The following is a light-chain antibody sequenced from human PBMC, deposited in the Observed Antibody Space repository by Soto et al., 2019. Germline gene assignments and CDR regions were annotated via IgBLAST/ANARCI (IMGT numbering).Light chain of an antibody. CDR2: GAS. V-gene: IGKV3-20*01. Sequence: EIVLTQSPGTLSLSPGERATLSCRASQSVSSSYLAWYQQKPGQAPRLLIYGASSRATGIPDRFSGSGSGTDFTLTISRLEPEDFPVYYCQQYCSSPPYTFGQGTKLEIK. J-gene: IGKJ2*01. CDR3: QQYCSSPPYT. CDR1: QSVSSSY.